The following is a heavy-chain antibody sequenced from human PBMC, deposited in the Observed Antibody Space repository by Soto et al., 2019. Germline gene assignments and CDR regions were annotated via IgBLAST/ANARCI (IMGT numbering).Heavy chain of an antibody. J-gene: IGHJ6*02. CDR2: ISSSSGYI. Sequence: EVQLVESGGGLVKPGGSLRLSCAASGFTFSTYSMNWVRQAPGKGLEWVSSISSSSGYIHYADSVKGRFTISRDDAKNSRSLQMNSLRAEDTAVYYCARVRSYSYGQGYGMDVWGQGTTVTVSS. D-gene: IGHD5-18*01. CDR1: GFTFSTYS. CDR3: ARVRSYSYGQGYGMDV. V-gene: IGHV3-21*01.